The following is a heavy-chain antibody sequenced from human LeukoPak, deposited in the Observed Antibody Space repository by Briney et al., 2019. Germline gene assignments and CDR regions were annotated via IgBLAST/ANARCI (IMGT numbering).Heavy chain of an antibody. J-gene: IGHJ4*02. CDR3: ATNTYNGYAIDS. Sequence: ASVKVSCKVSGYRLNELSIRWVRQGPGKGLEWMGGFDPGEGKTIYAQKLQGRVSMTEDTSTDTAFMELRSLRSEDTAVYYCATNTYNGYAIDSWGQGTLITVSS. CDR1: GYRLNELS. D-gene: IGHD5-12*01. CDR2: FDPGEGKT. V-gene: IGHV1-24*01.